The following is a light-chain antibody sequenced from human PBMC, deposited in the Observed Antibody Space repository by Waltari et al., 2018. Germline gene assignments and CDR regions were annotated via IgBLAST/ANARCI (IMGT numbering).Light chain of an antibody. CDR1: RSNIGAEV. J-gene: IGLJ3*02. Sequence: QSVLTQPPSASGTPGQRVTISCSGSRSNIGAEVVNCYQVLPGTAPRLLIYSNDQRPSGVPERFSGSKSGTSASLAISGIQSEDEGDYYCATWDYTLDGQVFGGGTKLTVL. CDR2: SND. CDR3: ATWDYTLDGQV. V-gene: IGLV1-44*01.